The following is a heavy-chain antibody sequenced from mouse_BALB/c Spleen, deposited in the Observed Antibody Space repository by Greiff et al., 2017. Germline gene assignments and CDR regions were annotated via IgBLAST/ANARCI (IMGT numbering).Heavy chain of an antibody. CDR1: GFTFSSFG. CDR2: ISSGSSTI. Sequence: EVKLMESGGGLVQPGGSRKLSCAASGFTFSSFGMHWVRQAPEKGLEWVAYISSGSSTIYYADTVKGRLTISRDNPKNTLFLQMTSLRSEDTAMYYCARQELRYFDVWGAGTTVTVSS. J-gene: IGHJ1*01. V-gene: IGHV5-17*02. CDR3: ARQELRYFDV.